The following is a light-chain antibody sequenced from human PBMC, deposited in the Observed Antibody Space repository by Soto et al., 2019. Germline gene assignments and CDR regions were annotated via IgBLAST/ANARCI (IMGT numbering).Light chain of an antibody. CDR2: DAY. CDR1: QRVTNW. CDR3: KQYNTYSWT. Sequence: DVKMNMTPSTLSAYVGDTVTITCRARQRVTNWLAWYQQKPGEAPRLLIYDAYSLASGVQSSFSGRRSGTEFSLTIRSLQPGDSATYYCKQYNTYSWTFGQGTKVDI. V-gene: IGKV1-5*01. J-gene: IGKJ1*01.